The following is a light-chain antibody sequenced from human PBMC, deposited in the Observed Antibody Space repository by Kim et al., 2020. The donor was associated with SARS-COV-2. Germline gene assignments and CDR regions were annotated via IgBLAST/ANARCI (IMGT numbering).Light chain of an antibody. CDR1: KLEQQY. Sequence: SPGQTATIACSGDKLEQQYALWYQQKPGQSPVLVIYQDYMRPSGIPERFSGSNSGNTATLTISGTQAMDEADYYCQVWDSNTVFFGAGTKVTVL. CDR2: QDY. CDR3: QVWDSNTVF. J-gene: IGLJ1*01. V-gene: IGLV3-1*01.